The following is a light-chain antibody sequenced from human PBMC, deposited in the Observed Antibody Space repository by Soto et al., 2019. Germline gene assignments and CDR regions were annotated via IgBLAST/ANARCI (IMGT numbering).Light chain of an antibody. Sequence: EIVLTQSPGTLSLSPGERATLSCRASQSVNNNYLAWYQQKPGRAPTLLIYGASSRATGIPERFSGSGSGTDFTLTSIRLEPEDFAVYYCHQYGGSVFAFGPGTKVDIK. J-gene: IGKJ3*01. CDR1: QSVNNNY. V-gene: IGKV3-20*01. CDR3: HQYGGSVFA. CDR2: GAS.